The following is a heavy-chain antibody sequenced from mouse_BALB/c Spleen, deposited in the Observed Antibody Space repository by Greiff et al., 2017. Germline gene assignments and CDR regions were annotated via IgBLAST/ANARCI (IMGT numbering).Heavy chain of an antibody. CDR1: GFTFSDYY. Sequence: EVQLVESGGGLVKPGGSLKLSCAASGFTFSDYYMYWVRQTPEKRLEWVATISDGGSYTYYPDSVKGRFTISRDNAKNNLYLQMSSLKSEDTAMYYCARDDYYGRDYWGQVTTLTVSS. CDR2: ISDGGSYT. J-gene: IGHJ2*01. V-gene: IGHV5-4*02. D-gene: IGHD1-2*01. CDR3: ARDDYYGRDY.